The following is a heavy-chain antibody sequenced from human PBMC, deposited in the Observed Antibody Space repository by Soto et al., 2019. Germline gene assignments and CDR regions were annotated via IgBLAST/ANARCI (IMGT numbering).Heavy chain of an antibody. CDR1: GGSISSYY. J-gene: IGHJ5*02. CDR3: ARLLNWFDP. Sequence: LETLSLTCTVSGGSISSYYWSWIRQPPGKGLEWIGYIYYSGSTNYNPSLKSRVTISVDTSKNQFSLKLSSVTAADTAVYYCARLLNWFDPWGQGTLVTVS. CDR2: IYYSGST. V-gene: IGHV4-59*08.